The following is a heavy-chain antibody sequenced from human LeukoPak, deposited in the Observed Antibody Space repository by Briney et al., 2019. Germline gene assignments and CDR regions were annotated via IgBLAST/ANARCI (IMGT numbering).Heavy chain of an antibody. CDR1: GGSFSGYY. CDR2: INHSGST. CDR3: ARRGAAAGTPTNNWFDP. D-gene: IGHD6-13*01. J-gene: IGHJ5*02. V-gene: IGHV4-34*01. Sequence: PSETLSLTCAVYGGSFSGYYWSWIRQPPGKGLEWIGEINHSGSTNYNPSLKSRVTISVDTSKNQFSLKLSSVTAADTAVYYCARRGAAAGTPTNNWFDPWGQGTLVTVSS.